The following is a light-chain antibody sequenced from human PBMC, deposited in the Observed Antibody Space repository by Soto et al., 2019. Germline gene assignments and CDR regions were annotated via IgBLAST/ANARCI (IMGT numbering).Light chain of an antibody. V-gene: IGLV2-14*01. J-gene: IGLJ2*01. CDR3: SSYTSSSTPVL. CDR1: SSDVGGYNY. Sequence: QSALTQPASVSGSPGQSITISCTGTSSDVGGYNYVSWYQQHTGKAPKLMIYEVSNRPSGVSNRFSGSKSGNTASLTISGLQAEDEADYYCSSYTSSSTPVLFGGGTKLTVL. CDR2: EVS.